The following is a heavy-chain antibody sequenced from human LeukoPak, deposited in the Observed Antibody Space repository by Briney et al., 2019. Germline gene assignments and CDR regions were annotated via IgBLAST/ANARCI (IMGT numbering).Heavy chain of an antibody. V-gene: IGHV3-64*01. CDR1: GFTFTNYA. D-gene: IGHD5-12*01. CDR2: ISTDGGIT. J-gene: IGHJ4*02. CDR3: ATDADRSGYDYDY. Sequence: GGSLRLSCAASGFTFTNYAMHWVRQAPGKGLEHVSAISTDGGITYYANSVKGRFTISRDNSKNTLYLQMGSLRSEDTAVYYCATDADRSGYDYDYWGQGTLVTVSS.